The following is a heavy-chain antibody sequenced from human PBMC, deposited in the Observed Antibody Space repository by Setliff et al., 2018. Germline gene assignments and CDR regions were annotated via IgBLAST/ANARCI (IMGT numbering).Heavy chain of an antibody. J-gene: IGHJ4*02. CDR2: IDPDGSGK. V-gene: IGHV3-7*01. Sequence: GGSLRLSCAASGFTFDSYGIYWVRQAPGKGLEWVANIDPDGSGKYYVDSVKGRFTISRDNTKNSLYLQMNNLRADDTAVYYCASATGYWGQGTLVTVSS. CDR3: ASATGY. CDR1: GFTFDSYG.